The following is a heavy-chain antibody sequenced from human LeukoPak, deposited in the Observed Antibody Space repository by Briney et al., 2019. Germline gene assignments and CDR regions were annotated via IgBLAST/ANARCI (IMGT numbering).Heavy chain of an antibody. V-gene: IGHV1-18*04. J-gene: IGHJ4*02. CDR3: ARGPGCSGGSCYGGSFDY. Sequence: ASVKVSCKASGYTFTSYGISWVRQAPGQGLEWMGWISAYNGNTNYAQKFQGRVTITADESTSTAYMELSSLRSEDTAVYYCARGPGCSGGSCYGGSFDYWGQGTLVTVSS. CDR1: GYTFTSYG. CDR2: ISAYNGNT. D-gene: IGHD2-15*01.